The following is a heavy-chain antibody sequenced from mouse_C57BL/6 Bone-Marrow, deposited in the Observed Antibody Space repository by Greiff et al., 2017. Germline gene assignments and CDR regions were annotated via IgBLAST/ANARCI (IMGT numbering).Heavy chain of an antibody. CDR3: ARGTGYYGMDY. V-gene: IGHV1-55*01. D-gene: IGHD4-1*01. Sequence: VQLQQPGAELVKPGASVKMSCKASGYTFTSYWITWVKQRPGQGLEWIGDFYPGSGSTNYNEKFKSKATLAVDTSSSTAYMQLSSLTSEDSAVYFCARGTGYYGMDYWGQGTSVTVSS. J-gene: IGHJ4*01. CDR2: FYPGSGST. CDR1: GYTFTSYW.